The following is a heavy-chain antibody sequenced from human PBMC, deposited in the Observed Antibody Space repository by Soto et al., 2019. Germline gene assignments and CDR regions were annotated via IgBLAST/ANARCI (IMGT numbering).Heavy chain of an antibody. V-gene: IGHV3-49*03. CDR2: IRSKAYGGTT. J-gene: IGHJ4*02. Sequence: TGGSLRLSCTASGFTFGDYAMSWFRQAPGKGLEWVGFIRSKAYGGTTEYAASVKGRFTISRDDSKSIAYLQMNSLKTEDTAVYYCTRDGASSSSAYWGQGTLVTVSS. D-gene: IGHD6-6*01. CDR1: GFTFGDYA. CDR3: TRDGASSSSAY.